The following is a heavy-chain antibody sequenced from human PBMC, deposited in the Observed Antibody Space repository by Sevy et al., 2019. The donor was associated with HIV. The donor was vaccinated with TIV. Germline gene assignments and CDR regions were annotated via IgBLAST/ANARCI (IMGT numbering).Heavy chain of an antibody. Sequence: GGSLRLSCAASGFTFSDYYMSWIRQAPGKGLEWVSYISSSGSTIYYADSVKGRFTISRDNAKNSLYLQMNSLRAEDTAVYYCARDRKGIVRGVPIYYYYGMDVWGQGTTVTVSS. V-gene: IGHV3-11*01. CDR2: ISSSGSTI. CDR1: GFTFSDYY. D-gene: IGHD3-10*01. CDR3: ARDRKGIVRGVPIYYYYGMDV. J-gene: IGHJ6*02.